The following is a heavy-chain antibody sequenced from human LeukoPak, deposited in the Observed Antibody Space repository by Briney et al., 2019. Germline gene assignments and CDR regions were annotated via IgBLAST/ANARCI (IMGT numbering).Heavy chain of an antibody. V-gene: IGHV3-66*01. J-gene: IGHJ4*02. Sequence: GGSLRLSFAASGLTASSNYMSWVRQAPGKGLEWVSVIYSGGSTYYADSVKGRFTISRDNSKNMLYLQMNSLRAEDTAVYYCARYRQGGFDYWGQGTLVTVSS. CDR1: GLTASSNY. CDR3: ARYRQGGFDY. D-gene: IGHD3-16*02. CDR2: IYSGGST.